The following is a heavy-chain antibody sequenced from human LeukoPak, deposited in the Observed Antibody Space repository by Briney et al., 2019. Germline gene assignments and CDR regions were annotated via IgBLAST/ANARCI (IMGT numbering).Heavy chain of an antibody. CDR1: GFTFSSYS. CDR3: ARGLKDRITRTTFDY. CDR2: ISSSSSYI. Sequence: GGSLRLSCAASGFTFSSYSMNWVRQAPGKGLEWVSSISSSSSYIYYADSVKGRFTISRDNAKNSLYLQMNSLRAEDTAVYYCARGLKDRITRTTFDYWGQGTLVTVSS. J-gene: IGHJ4*02. D-gene: IGHD1-7*01. V-gene: IGHV3-21*01.